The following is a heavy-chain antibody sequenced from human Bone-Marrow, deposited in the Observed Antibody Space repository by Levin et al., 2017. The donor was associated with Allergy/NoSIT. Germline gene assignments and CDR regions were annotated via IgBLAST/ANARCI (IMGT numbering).Heavy chain of an antibody. D-gene: IGHD1-14*01. CDR1: GFTFSMYS. CDR2: ISRAGDST. J-gene: IGHJ4*02. CDR3: AKCGGGSGTSCLHNSFDF. Sequence: SCAASGFTFSMYSMAWVRQAPGKGPEWVSAISRAGDSTPYADSVKGRFTISRDNSKSTLFLQMNSLRAEDTALYYCAKCGGGSGTSCLHNSFDFWGQGTLVTVSS. V-gene: IGHV3-23*01.